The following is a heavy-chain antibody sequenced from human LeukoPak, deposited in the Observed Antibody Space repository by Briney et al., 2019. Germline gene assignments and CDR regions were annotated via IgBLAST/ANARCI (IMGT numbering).Heavy chain of an antibody. J-gene: IGHJ4*02. D-gene: IGHD1-26*01. CDR3: AGRYSGNQYDY. V-gene: IGHV4-59*01. CDR1: GGSISSYY. CDR2: IYYSGST. Sequence: SETLSLTCTVSGGSISSYYWSWIRQPPGKGLEWIGYIYYSGSTNYNPPLKSRVTISVDTSKNQFSLKLSSVTAADTAVYYCAGRYSGNQYDYWGQGTLVTVSS.